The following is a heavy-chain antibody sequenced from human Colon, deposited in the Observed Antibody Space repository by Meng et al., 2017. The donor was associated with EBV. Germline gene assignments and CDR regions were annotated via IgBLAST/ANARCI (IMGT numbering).Heavy chain of an antibody. Sequence: QLQLPESGQGLVKPSETLSLTCTVSGGSISSNGYYWDWVRQPPGKGLEWIGAIYHSGSTSYNPSLQSRVTMFVDTSKNQFSLMLTSVTATDTAVYYCARRRGGSGRDCWGQGTLVTVSS. CDR2: IYHSGST. CDR1: GGSISSNGYY. V-gene: IGHV4-39*01. CDR3: ARRRGGSGRDC. D-gene: IGHD3-10*01. J-gene: IGHJ4*02.